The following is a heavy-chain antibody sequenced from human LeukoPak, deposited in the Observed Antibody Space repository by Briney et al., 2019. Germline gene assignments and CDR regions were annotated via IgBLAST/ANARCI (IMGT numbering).Heavy chain of an antibody. V-gene: IGHV1-46*01. D-gene: IGHD3-10*01. CDR2: INPSGGST. CDR1: GYTFTSYY. Sequence: ASVKVSCKASGYTFTSYYMHWVRQAPGQGLEWMGIINPSGGSTRHAQKFQGRVTMTRDTSTSTVYMELSSLRSEDTAVYYCARASGSNNFYFDYWGQGTLVTVFS. J-gene: IGHJ4*02. CDR3: ARASGSNNFYFDY.